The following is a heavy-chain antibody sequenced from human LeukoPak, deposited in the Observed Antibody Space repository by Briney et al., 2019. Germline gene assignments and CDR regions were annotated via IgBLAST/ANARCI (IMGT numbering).Heavy chain of an antibody. CDR1: GGSISSGSYY. CDR3: ARDHYDSSGYYYWFDP. J-gene: IGHJ5*02. CDR2: IYTSGST. Sequence: SETLSLTCTVSGGSISSGSYYWSWTRQPAGKGLEWIGRIYTSGSTNYNPSLKSRVTISVDTSKNQFSLKLSSVTAADTAVYYCARDHYDSSGYYYWFDPWDQGTLVTVSS. D-gene: IGHD3-22*01. V-gene: IGHV4-61*02.